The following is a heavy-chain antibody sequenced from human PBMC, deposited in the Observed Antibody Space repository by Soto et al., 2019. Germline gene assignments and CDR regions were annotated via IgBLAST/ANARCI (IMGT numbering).Heavy chain of an antibody. CDR1: GYSISSGYY. Sequence: KTSETLSLTCAVSGYSISSGYYWGWIRQPPGKGLEWIGSIYHSGSTYYNPSLKSRVTISVDTSKNQFSLKLSSVTAADTAVYYCARVALGPRPYYYDSSGYPWFDYWGQGTLVTVSS. CDR2: IYHSGST. D-gene: IGHD3-22*01. CDR3: ARVALGPRPYYYDSSGYPWFDY. J-gene: IGHJ4*02. V-gene: IGHV4-38-2*01.